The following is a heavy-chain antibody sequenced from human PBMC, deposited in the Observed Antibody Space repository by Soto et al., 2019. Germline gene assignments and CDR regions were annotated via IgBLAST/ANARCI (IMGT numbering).Heavy chain of an antibody. D-gene: IGHD6-13*01. J-gene: IGHJ6*02. CDR2: IKQDGSEK. V-gene: IGHV3-7*01. CDR1: GASVTGFY. CDR3: AREQPNWYYYYYYGMDV. Sequence: ETLSLTCTVSGASVTGFYWSWVRQAPGKGLEWVANIKQDGSEKYYVDSVKGRFTISRDNAKNSLYLQMNSLRAEDTAVYYCAREQPNWYYYYYYGMDVWGQGTTVTVSS.